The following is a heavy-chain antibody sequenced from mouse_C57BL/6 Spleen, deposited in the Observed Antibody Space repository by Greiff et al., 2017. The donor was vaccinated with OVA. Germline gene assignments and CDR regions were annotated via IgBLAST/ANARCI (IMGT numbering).Heavy chain of an antibody. CDR1: GYTFTSYW. CDR2: IDPSDSET. V-gene: IGHV1-52*01. Sequence: VQLQQPGAELLRPGSSVKLSCKASGYTFTSYWMHWVKQRPIQGLEWIGNIDPSDSETHYNQKFKDKATLTVDKSSSTAYMQLSSLTSEDSAVYYCARWGRTSGFAYWGQGTLVTVSA. D-gene: IGHD1-1*02. CDR3: ARWGRTSGFAY. J-gene: IGHJ3*01.